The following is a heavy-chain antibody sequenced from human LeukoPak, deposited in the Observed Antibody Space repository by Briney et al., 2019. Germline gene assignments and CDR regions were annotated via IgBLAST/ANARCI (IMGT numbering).Heavy chain of an antibody. Sequence: GGSLRLSCAASGFTFSSYSMNWVRQAPGKGLEWVSYITSSSSTIYYADSVKGRFTISRDNAKNALYLKMNSLRDEDPAVYYCARATRHMVRGVIGYYYGMDVWGQGTTVTVSS. CDR3: ARATRHMVRGVIGYYYGMDV. V-gene: IGHV3-48*02. J-gene: IGHJ6*02. D-gene: IGHD3-10*01. CDR2: ITSSSSTI. CDR1: GFTFSSYS.